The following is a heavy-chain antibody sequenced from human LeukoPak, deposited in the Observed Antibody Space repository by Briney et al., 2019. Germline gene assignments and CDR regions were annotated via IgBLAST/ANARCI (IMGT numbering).Heavy chain of an antibody. V-gene: IGHV3-30*18. CDR1: GFTFSSYG. CDR3: AKDLTDTSCYDY. CDR2: ISYDGSNK. Sequence: GGSLRLSCAASGFTFSSYGMHWVRQAPGKGLEWVVVISYDGSNKYYADSVKGRFTISRDNSKNTLYLQMNSLRAEDTAVYYCAKDLTDTSCYDYWGQGTLVTVSS. J-gene: IGHJ4*02. D-gene: IGHD2-2*01.